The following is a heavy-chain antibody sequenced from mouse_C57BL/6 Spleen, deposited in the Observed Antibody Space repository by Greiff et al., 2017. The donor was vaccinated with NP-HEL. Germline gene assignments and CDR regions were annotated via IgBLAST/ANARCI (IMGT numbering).Heavy chain of an antibody. J-gene: IGHJ4*01. D-gene: IGHD2-2*01. CDR3: ARHGSTVVTTTDYYAMDD. V-gene: IGHV2-6-1*01. CDR1: GFSLTSYG. CDR2: IWSDGST. Sequence: VQLKESGPGLVAPSQSLSITCTVSGFSLTSYGVHWVRQPPGKGLEWLVVIWSDGSTTYNSALKSRLSISKDNSKSQVFLKMNSLQTDDTTMYYCARHGSTVVTTTDYYAMDDWGQGTSVTVSS.